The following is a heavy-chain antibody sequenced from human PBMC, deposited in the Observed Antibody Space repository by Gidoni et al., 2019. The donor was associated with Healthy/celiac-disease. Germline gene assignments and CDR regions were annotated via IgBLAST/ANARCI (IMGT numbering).Heavy chain of an antibody. Sequence: EVQLVQSGAEVKQPGESLKISCKGSGYSFTRYWIGWVRQMPGKGLEWMGIIYPGDSDTRYSPSVQGQVTISADKSISTAYLQWSSLKASDTAMYYCAMRFGASTLEWLRFPVVVAARVDAFDIWGQGTMVTVSS. CDR2: IYPGDSDT. J-gene: IGHJ3*02. CDR1: GYSFTRYW. D-gene: IGHD2-15*01. CDR3: AMRFGASTLEWLRFPVVVAARVDAFDI. V-gene: IGHV5-51*01.